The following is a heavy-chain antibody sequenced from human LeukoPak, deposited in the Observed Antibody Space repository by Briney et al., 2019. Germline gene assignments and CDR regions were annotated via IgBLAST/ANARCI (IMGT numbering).Heavy chain of an antibody. D-gene: IGHD3-10*01. CDR3: AREVETGPAAFDI. CDR2: ISSNGGST. Sequence: GGSLRLSCAPSGFTFSNYAMHWVRQAPGKGLEYVSAISSNGGSTYHANSVKGRFTISRDNSKNTLYLQMGSLRAEDMAVYYCAREVETGPAAFDIWGQGTMVTVSS. CDR1: GFTFSNYA. V-gene: IGHV3-64*01. J-gene: IGHJ3*02.